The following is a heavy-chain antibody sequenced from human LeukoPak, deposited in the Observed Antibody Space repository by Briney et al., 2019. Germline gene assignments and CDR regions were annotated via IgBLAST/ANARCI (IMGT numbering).Heavy chain of an antibody. Sequence: GTPLRLSCAASGFTFSDYGIHWVRQAPGKGLEWVAVISYDGSNKYYADSVKGRFTISRDNSKNTLYLQMNSLRAEDTAVYYCARTEGIWFGELSYFDYWGQGTLVTVSS. CDR3: ARTEGIWFGELSYFDY. CDR1: GFTFSDYG. D-gene: IGHD3-10*01. CDR2: ISYDGSNK. J-gene: IGHJ4*02. V-gene: IGHV3-30*19.